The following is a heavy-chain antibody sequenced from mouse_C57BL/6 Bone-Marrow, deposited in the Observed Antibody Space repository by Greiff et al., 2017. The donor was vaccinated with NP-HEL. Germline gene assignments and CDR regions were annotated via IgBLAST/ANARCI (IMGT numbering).Heavy chain of an antibody. J-gene: IGHJ3*01. CDR3: ARSDRDGYYGY. V-gene: IGHV1-80*01. D-gene: IGHD2-3*01. CDR1: GYAFSSYW. CDR2: IYPGDGDT. Sequence: VQLQQSGAELVKPGASVKISCKASGYAFSSYWMNWVKQRPGQGLEWIGQIYPGDGDTNYTGKFKGQATLTADKSSSTAYMQLSSLTSEDSAVYFCARSDRDGYYGYWGQGTLVTVSA.